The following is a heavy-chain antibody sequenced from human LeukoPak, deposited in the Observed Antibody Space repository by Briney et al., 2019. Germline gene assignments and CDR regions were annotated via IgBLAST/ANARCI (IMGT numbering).Heavy chain of an antibody. Sequence: PSETLSLTCTVSGGSISGYYWSWIRQPPGKGLEWIGYIYYSGSTNYNPSLKSRVTISVDTSKNQFSLKLSSVTAADTAVYYCATMTTVTNFWFDPWGQGTLVTVSS. CDR3: ATMTTVTNFWFDP. CDR1: GGSISGYY. J-gene: IGHJ5*02. D-gene: IGHD4-17*01. V-gene: IGHV4-59*12. CDR2: IYYSGST.